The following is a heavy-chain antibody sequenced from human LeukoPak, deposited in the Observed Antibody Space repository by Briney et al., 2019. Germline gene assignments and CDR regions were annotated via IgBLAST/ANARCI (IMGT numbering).Heavy chain of an antibody. V-gene: IGHV3-48*03. CDR2: ISSSGNTI. D-gene: IGHD1-26*01. J-gene: IGHJ4*02. Sequence: GGSLKHSCAASGFHFNSFVMNWVRQAREERLEWVSYISSSGNTIYYADSVNGRFTVSRDNAKNALYLQMNSLTADDTAVYYCARVMWWELLETEYYFDYWGQGTLVTV. CDR1: GFHFNSFV. CDR3: ARVMWWELLETEYYFDY.